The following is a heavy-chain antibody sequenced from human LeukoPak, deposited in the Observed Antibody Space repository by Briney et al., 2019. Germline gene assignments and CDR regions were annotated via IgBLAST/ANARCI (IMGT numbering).Heavy chain of an antibody. V-gene: IGHV4-38-2*02. CDR2: IYHSGST. D-gene: IGHD3-22*01. CDR3: ARILYYYDSSGYYHKDAFDI. Sequence: PSETLSLTCTVSGYSISSGYYWGWIRQPPGKGLEWIGSIYHSGSTYYNPSLKSRVTISVDTSKNQFSLKLSSVTAADTAVYYCARILYYYDSSGYYHKDAFDIWGQGTMVTVSS. CDR1: GYSISSGYY. J-gene: IGHJ3*02.